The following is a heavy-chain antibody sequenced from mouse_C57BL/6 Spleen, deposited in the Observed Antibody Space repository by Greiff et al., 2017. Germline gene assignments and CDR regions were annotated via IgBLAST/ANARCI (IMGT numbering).Heavy chain of an antibody. Sequence: VKLMESGPGLVQPSQSLSITCTVSGFSLTSYGVHWVRQPPGKGLEWLGVIWSGGSTDYNAAFISRLSISKDNSKSQVFFKMNSLQADDTAIYYCAKNYYGSCYNWYFGGWGTGATVTVSS. CDR2: IWSGGST. V-gene: IGHV2-4*01. CDR3: AKNYYGSCYNWYFGG. J-gene: IGHJ1*03. D-gene: IGHD1-1*01. CDR1: GFSLTSYG.